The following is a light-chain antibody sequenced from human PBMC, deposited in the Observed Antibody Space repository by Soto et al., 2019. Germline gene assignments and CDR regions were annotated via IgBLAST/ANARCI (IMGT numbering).Light chain of an antibody. CDR1: SSDVGGYSY. Sequence: QSVLTQPASVSGSPGQSITISCTGTSSDVGGYSYVSWYQQHPGKTPKLMIYDVSNRPSGVSHRFSGSKSGNTASLTISGLQTEDEADYYCSSFSSITREVFGGGTKLTVL. J-gene: IGLJ2*01. V-gene: IGLV2-14*03. CDR3: SSFSSITREV. CDR2: DVS.